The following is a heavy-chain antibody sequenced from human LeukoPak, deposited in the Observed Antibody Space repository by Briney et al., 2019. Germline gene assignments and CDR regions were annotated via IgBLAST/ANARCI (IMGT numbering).Heavy chain of an antibody. CDR1: GFTFSSYS. CDR2: ISSSSSYI. J-gene: IGHJ6*03. D-gene: IGHD3-10*01. Sequence: GAPLRPSCAASGFTFSSYSMNWLRQAPGKGLEWVSSISSSSSYIYYADSVKGRFTISRDNAENSLYLRTNILTAEHPAVYYCARDMSRDYGAGSCYYYMDVWGKGTTVTVSS. CDR3: ARDMSRDYGAGSCYYYMDV. V-gene: IGHV3-21*01.